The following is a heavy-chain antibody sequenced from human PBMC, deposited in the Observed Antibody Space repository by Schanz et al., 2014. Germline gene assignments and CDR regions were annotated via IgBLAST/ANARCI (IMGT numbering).Heavy chain of an antibody. CDR3: AKTLFPGGTQTFGN. CDR1: GFNFSSYS. CDR2: ITYNGGTI. Sequence: EMQLLESGGGLVKPGGSLRLSCAASGFNFSSYSLNWVRQAPGKGLEWISYITYNGGTIYYADSVKGRFTISRDNAKNSLYLEMNSLRAEDTALYYCAKTLFPGGTQTFGNWGRGTLVTVSS. J-gene: IGHJ4*02. D-gene: IGHD2-8*02. V-gene: IGHV3-48*01.